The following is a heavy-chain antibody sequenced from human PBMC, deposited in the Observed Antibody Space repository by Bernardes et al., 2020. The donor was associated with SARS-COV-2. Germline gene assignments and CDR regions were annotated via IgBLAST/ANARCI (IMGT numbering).Heavy chain of an antibody. Sequence: GESLKISCKGSGYSFTSYWIGWVRQMPGKGLEWMGIIYPGDSDTRYSPSFQGQVTISADKSISTAYLQWSSLKASDTAMYYCARPSGYADYYYGMDVWGQGTTVTVSS. V-gene: IGHV5-51*01. D-gene: IGHD5-12*01. CDR2: IYPGDSDT. J-gene: IGHJ6*02. CDR3: ARPSGYADYYYGMDV. CDR1: GYSFTSYW.